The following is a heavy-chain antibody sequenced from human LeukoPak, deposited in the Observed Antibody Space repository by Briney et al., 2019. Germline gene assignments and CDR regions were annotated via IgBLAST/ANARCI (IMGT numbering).Heavy chain of an antibody. CDR1: GGSISNYY. CDR2: IYDSGDT. D-gene: IGHD5-24*01. CDR3: ARGGGAAGYNYEFDY. J-gene: IGHJ4*02. Sequence: SETLSLTCTVSGGSISNYYWNWIRQPPGKGLEWIGYIYDSGDTNFNPSLKSQVTISIDTSKNQFSLKVTSVTAADTAVYFCARGGGAAGYNYEFDYWGQGTLVTVSS. V-gene: IGHV4-59*01.